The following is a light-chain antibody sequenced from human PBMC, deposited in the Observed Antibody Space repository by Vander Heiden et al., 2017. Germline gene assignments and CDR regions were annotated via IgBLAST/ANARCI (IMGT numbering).Light chain of an antibody. Sequence: QSVLTQPPSASGTPGQSVTVPCSGSSSNIGSNYVYWYRQLPGTAPKLLIYSNNQRPSGVPDRFSGSKSGTSASLAISGLRSEDEADYYCAAWDDSLSGPVFGGGTKLTVL. J-gene: IGLJ2*01. CDR2: SNN. V-gene: IGLV1-47*02. CDR3: AAWDDSLSGPV. CDR1: SSNIGSNY.